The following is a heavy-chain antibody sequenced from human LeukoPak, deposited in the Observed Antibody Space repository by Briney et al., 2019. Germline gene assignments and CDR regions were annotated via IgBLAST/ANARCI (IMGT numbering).Heavy chain of an antibody. J-gene: IGHJ4*02. D-gene: IGHD3-9*01. Sequence: ASVKVSCKASGYTFSNFGLSWVRQAPGQGLEWMGWISGYNGNTKYAQNLQDRVTMTTDTSTSTAYMELRSLRSDETAVYYCARDYGVLTGYHPSDYWGQGTLVTVSS. V-gene: IGHV1-18*01. CDR3: ARDYGVLTGYHPSDY. CDR2: ISGYNGNT. CDR1: GYTFSNFG.